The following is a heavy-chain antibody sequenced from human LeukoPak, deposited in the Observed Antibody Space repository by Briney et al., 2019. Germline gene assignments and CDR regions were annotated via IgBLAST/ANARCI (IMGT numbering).Heavy chain of an antibody. CDR3: ARDFCSGGSCYSYFHY. CDR2: IYYSGST. D-gene: IGHD2-15*01. CDR1: GASISSYY. J-gene: IGHJ4*02. V-gene: IGHV4-59*01. Sequence: WETLSLTCTVSGASISSYYWSWIRQPPGKGLEWIGYIYYSGSTSYNPSLKSRVTISLDTSKNQFSLRLSSVTAADTAVYYCARDFCSGGSCYSYFHYWGQGTLVTVSS.